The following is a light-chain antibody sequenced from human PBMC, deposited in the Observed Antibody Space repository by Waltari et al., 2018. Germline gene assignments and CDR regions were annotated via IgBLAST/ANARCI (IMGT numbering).Light chain of an antibody. CDR2: EVN. J-gene: IGLJ2*01. Sequence: QSALTQPPSTSGSPGQSVTISCTGTSSDIGGSDYVSWYQQHPGKAPKLMIYEVNKRPPGVPDRFSASKSGNPASLTVSGLQAEDEADYYCSSYATSNSLLFGGGTKLTVL. V-gene: IGLV2-8*01. CDR3: SSYATSNSLL. CDR1: SSDIGGSDY.